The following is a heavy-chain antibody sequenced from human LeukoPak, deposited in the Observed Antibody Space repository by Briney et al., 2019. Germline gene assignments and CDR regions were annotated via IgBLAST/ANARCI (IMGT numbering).Heavy chain of an antibody. Sequence: SQTLSLTCTVSGGSISSGGFYWSWIRQHPGKGLEWIGYIYYSGSTYYNPSLKSRVTISVDTSKNQFSLKLSSVTAAYTAVYYCARSSPPESIGYYLAYNWFDPWGQGTLVTVSS. CDR3: ARSSPPESIGYYLAYNWFDP. J-gene: IGHJ5*02. CDR2: IYYSGST. D-gene: IGHD3-22*01. CDR1: GGSISSGGFY. V-gene: IGHV4-31*03.